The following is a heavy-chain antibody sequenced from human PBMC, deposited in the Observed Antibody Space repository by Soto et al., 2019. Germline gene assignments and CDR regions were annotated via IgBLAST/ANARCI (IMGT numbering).Heavy chain of an antibody. CDR3: VRDLGSGYDPGDY. V-gene: IGHV1-69*12. D-gene: IGHD5-12*01. J-gene: IGHJ4*02. CDR2: IIPVIGTT. Sequence: QVQLVQSGAEVKNPGSSVKVSCKASGGTFTIFAISWERQAPGQGLEWMGGIIPVIGTTNYAQRFQGRITITGDESTSTAYMELSSLKSDDTAVYYCVRDLGSGYDPGDYWGQGTLVTVSS. CDR1: GGTFTIFA.